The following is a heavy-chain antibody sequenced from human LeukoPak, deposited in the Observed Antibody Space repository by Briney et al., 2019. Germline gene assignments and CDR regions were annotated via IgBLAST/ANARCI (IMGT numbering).Heavy chain of an antibody. D-gene: IGHD6-13*01. CDR2: ISYDGSNK. J-gene: IGHJ4*03. Sequence: PGGSLTLSCAASGFTFSDYGMHWVRQAPGKGLEWVTVISYDGSNKYYGDSVKGRFTISRDNSKNTLYLQMNSLRVEDTAVYYCARGGAHSSSNCDYWGKGNMVTVSS. CDR1: GFTFSDYG. V-gene: IGHV3-30*03. CDR3: ARGGAHSSSNCDY.